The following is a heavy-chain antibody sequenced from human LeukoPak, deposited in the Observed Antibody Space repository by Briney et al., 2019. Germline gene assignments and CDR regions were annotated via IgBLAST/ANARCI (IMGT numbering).Heavy chain of an antibody. V-gene: IGHV4-59*08. CDR2: IYYIGST. CDR1: GGSINSYY. J-gene: IGHJ4*02. Sequence: SETLSLTCTVSGGSINSYYWSWIRQPPGKGLEWIGYIYYIGSTNHNPSLKSRVTISVDTSKNQFSLRLTSVTAADTAVYYCARLGSYQDYWGQGTLVTVSS. D-gene: IGHD1-26*01. CDR3: ARLGSYQDY.